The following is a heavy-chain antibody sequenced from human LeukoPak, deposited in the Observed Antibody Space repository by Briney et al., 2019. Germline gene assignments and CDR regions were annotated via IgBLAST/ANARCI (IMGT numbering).Heavy chain of an antibody. V-gene: IGHV4-59*01. CDR2: IYYSGST. J-gene: IGHJ2*01. Sequence: SETLSLTCTVSGGSISSYYWSWIRQPPGKGLEWIGYIYYSGSTNYNPSLKSRVTISVDTSKNQFYLKLSSVTAADTAVYYCARDEGHMVRGVPDWYFDLWGRGTLVTVSS. CDR1: GGSISSYY. D-gene: IGHD3-10*01. CDR3: ARDEGHMVRGVPDWYFDL.